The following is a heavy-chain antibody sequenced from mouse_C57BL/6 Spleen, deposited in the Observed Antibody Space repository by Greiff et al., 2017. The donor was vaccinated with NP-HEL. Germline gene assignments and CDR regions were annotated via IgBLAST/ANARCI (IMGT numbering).Heavy chain of an antibody. CDR1: GFTFSSYA. D-gene: IGHD1-1*01. J-gene: IGHJ2*01. CDR3: TRNYYGSSLYYFDY. V-gene: IGHV5-9-1*02. Sequence: EVKVVESGEGLVKPGGSLKLSCAASGFTFSSYAMSWVRQTPEKRLEWVAYISSGGDYIYYADTVKGRFTISRDNARNTLYLQMSSLKSEDTAMYYCTRNYYGSSLYYFDYWGQGTTLTVSS. CDR2: ISSGGDYI.